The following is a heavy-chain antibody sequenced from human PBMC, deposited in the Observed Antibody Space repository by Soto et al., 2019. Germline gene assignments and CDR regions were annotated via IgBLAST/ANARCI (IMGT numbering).Heavy chain of an antibody. CDR3: TKANRYCSGANCFTFDY. Sequence: GSLRLSCAVSGFIFSDFWMSWVRQAPGKGLEWVSTISPDGGEPYYVDSVKGRFTIFRDNSKNSLSLQMNSLRAEDTAVYYCTKANRYCSGANCFTFDYWGLGTLVTVS. D-gene: IGHD2-15*01. V-gene: IGHV3-7*03. J-gene: IGHJ4*02. CDR1: GFIFSDFW. CDR2: ISPDGGEP.